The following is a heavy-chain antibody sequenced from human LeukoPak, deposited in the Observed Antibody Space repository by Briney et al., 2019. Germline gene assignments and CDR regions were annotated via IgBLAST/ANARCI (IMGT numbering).Heavy chain of an antibody. CDR3: ARDNSVRDEAWWFNP. Sequence: ASVKVSCKASGYTFTSYGIIWVRQAPGQGPEWMGVISPSGGSTIYAQKFKGRVTLTRDMSTSTDCLELSSLRSEDTAVYHCARDNSVRDEAWWFNPWGQGTLVTVSS. V-gene: IGHV1-46*01. J-gene: IGHJ5*02. CDR2: ISPSGGST. D-gene: IGHD5-24*01. CDR1: GYTFTSYG.